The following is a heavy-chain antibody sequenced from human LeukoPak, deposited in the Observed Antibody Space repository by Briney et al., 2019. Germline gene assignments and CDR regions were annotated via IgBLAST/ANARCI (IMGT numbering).Heavy chain of an antibody. V-gene: IGHV3-48*03. D-gene: IGHD3-22*01. Sequence: GGSLRLSCAASGFTFSSYEMSWVRQAPGKGLEWVSYISSSGSTIYYADSVKGRFTISRDNAKNSLYLQMNSLRAEDTAVYYCAREDSSGSKPFDYWGQGTLVTVSS. CDR1: GFTFSSYE. CDR2: ISSSGSTI. CDR3: AREDSSGSKPFDY. J-gene: IGHJ4*02.